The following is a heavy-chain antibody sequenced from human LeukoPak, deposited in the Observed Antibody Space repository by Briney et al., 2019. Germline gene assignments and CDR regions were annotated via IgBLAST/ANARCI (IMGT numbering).Heavy chain of an antibody. D-gene: IGHD3-10*01. CDR3: ARHDYYGSGSYYKDYYYYMDV. V-gene: IGHV4-59*01. CDR2: IYYSGST. Sequence: TSETLSLTCTVSGGSISSYYWSWIRQPPGKGLEWIGYIYYSGSTNYNPSLKSRVTISVDTSKNQFSLKLSSVTAADTAVYYCARHDYYGSGSYYKDYYYYMDVWGKGTTVTVSS. J-gene: IGHJ6*03. CDR1: GGSISSYY.